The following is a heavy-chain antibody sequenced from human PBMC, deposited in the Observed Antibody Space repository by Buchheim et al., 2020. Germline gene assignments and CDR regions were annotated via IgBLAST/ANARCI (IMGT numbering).Heavy chain of an antibody. CDR3: ARGDYSGYGFV. J-gene: IGHJ4*02. Sequence: QVQLQESGPGLVKPSQTLSLTCSVSGGSVSSGDYYWTWVRQSPGKGLEWIAYIYYSGNTVYNPSLKRRLTISVDTSKNQFSLKLSSVTAADTAVYYCARGDYSGYGFVWGQGTL. CDR1: GGSVSSGDYY. D-gene: IGHD5-12*01. CDR2: IYYSGNT. V-gene: IGHV4-30-4*01.